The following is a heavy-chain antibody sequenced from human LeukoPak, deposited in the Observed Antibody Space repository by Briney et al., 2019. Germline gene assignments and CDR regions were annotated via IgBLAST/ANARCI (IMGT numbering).Heavy chain of an antibody. V-gene: IGHV3-21*05. CDR1: GFPFSSYW. Sequence: GGSLRLSCVASGFPFSSYWMTWVRQAPGKGLEWLSYISGNSGDINYLDSVRGRFTISRDNAKNSLYLQMNSLRVEDTAVYYCTRDPRRLDYLGQGTLVTVSS. CDR2: ISGNSGDI. J-gene: IGHJ4*02. CDR3: TRDPRRLDY.